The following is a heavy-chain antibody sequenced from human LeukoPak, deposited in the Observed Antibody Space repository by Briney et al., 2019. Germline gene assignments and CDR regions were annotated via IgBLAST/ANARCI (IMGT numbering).Heavy chain of an antibody. D-gene: IGHD3-22*01. CDR2: INHSGST. CDR1: GGSFSCYY. J-gene: IGHJ4*02. CDR3: ARRSYDSSGYVDY. V-gene: IGHV4-34*01. Sequence: SETLSLTCAVYGGSFSCYYWSWLPHPPGKGLEWIGEINHSGSTNYNPSLKSRVTISVDTSKNQFSLKLSSVTAADTAVYYCARRSYDSSGYVDYWGQGTLVTVSP.